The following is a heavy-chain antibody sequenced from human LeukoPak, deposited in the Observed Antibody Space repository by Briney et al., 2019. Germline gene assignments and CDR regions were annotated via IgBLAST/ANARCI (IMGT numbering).Heavy chain of an antibody. V-gene: IGHV3-7*01. J-gene: IGHJ4*02. CDR2: MKEDGSDE. CDR3: ARQVAGVNDY. Sequence: GGSLRLSCAASGFTFSSYSMTWVRQAPGEGLEWVANMKEDGSDEYYVDSVKGRFTIFRDNAKSSLYLQMSSLRVDDTAVYYCARQVAGVNDYWGQGTLVTVSS. D-gene: IGHD6-19*01. CDR1: GFTFSSYS.